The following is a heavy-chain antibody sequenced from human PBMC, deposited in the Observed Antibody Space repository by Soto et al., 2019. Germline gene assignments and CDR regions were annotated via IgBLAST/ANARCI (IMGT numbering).Heavy chain of an antibody. D-gene: IGHD2-8*01. CDR2: ISSSSSYI. CDR3: AREPMVYATKEFDY. CDR1: GFTFSSYS. J-gene: IGHJ4*02. V-gene: IGHV3-21*01. Sequence: GGSLRLSCAASGFTFSSYSMNWVRQAPGKGLEWVSSISSSSSYIYYADSVKGRFTISRDNAKNSLYLQMNSLRAEDTAVYYCAREPMVYATKEFDYWGQGTLVTVS.